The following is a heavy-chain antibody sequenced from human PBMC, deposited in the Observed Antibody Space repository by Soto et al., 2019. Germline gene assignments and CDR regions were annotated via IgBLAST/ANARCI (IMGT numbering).Heavy chain of an antibody. D-gene: IGHD6-19*01. CDR2: ISGSGSSP. CDR1: GFTFSNYA. CDR3: AKEGTSGLYYFDY. V-gene: IGHV3-23*01. Sequence: GGSLRLSCAASGFTFSNYAMNWVRQAPGKGLERVSTISGSGSSPYYADSVKGRFTISRDNSKNTLYLQMDSLSAGDSAIYYCAKEGTSGLYYFDYWGQGPLVTVS. J-gene: IGHJ4*02.